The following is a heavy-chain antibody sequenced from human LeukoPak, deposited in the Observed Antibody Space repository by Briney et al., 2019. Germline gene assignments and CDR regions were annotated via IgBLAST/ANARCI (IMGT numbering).Heavy chain of an antibody. J-gene: IGHJ6*02. CDR2: IKGDGSET. CDR1: GFTFSSYW. CDR3: ARDSWVEVAATRVYYCGGMDV. Sequence: GGSLRLTCAASGFTFSSYWMSWVRQAPGKGLEWVANIKGDGSETSYVDSLKGRFTISRDNAKKPLYLQLNSLRAEDTALYYCARDSWVEVAATRVYYCGGMDVSGQGTTVTVSS. D-gene: IGHD2-15*01. V-gene: IGHV3-7*04.